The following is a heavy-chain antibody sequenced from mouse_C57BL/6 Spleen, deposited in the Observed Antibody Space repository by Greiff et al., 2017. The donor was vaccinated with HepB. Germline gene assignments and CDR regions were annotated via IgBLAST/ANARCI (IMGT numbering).Heavy chain of an antibody. CDR3: AREGTTVVALHWYFDV. D-gene: IGHD1-1*01. Sequence: EVQLQQSGPELVKPGASVKISCKASGYTFTDYYMNWVKQSHGKSLEWIGDINPNNGGTSYNQKFKGKATLTVDKSSSTAYMELRSLTSEDSAVYYCAREGTTVVALHWYFDVWGTGTTVTVSS. CDR1: GYTFTDYY. CDR2: INPNNGGT. V-gene: IGHV1-26*01. J-gene: IGHJ1*03.